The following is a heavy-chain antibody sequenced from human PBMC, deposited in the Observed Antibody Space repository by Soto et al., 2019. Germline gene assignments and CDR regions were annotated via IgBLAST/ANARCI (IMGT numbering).Heavy chain of an antibody. CDR1: GFSLTTSGVG. CDR2: IYWDDDK. D-gene: IGHD3-3*01. J-gene: IGHJ4*02. CDR3: AHRVLRTVFGLVTTTAIYFDF. Sequence: QITLNESGLTQVKPRQTLTLTCTFSGFSLTTSGVGVGWIRQSPGKAPEGLALIYWDDDKRYSPSLKSRLTNTKDTSKNQVVLTMADLDPADTATYYCAHRVLRTVFGLVTTTAIYFDFWGQGTPVAVSS. V-gene: IGHV2-5*02.